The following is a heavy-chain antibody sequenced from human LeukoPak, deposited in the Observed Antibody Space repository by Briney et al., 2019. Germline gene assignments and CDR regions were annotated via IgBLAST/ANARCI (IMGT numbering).Heavy chain of an antibody. V-gene: IGHV3-33*01. CDR1: GFTFSSYG. J-gene: IGHJ4*02. CDR3: ARAGMRQQLVPGY. D-gene: IGHD6-13*01. CDR2: IWYDGSNK. Sequence: GGSLRLSCAASGFTFSSYGMHWVRQAPGKGLEWVAVIWYDGSNKYYADSVKGRFTISRDNAKNSLYLQMNSLRAEDTAVYYCARAGMRQQLVPGYWGQGTLVTVSS.